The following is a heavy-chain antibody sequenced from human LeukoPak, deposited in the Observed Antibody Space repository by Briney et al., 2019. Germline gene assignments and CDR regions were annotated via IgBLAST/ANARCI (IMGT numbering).Heavy chain of an antibody. Sequence: GGALRLSCAASGYTFSRHGIHWVRQAPGKGLEWVAVVWYDGRNRDYADSVKGRFTISRDNSKNTLYLQMNSLRAEDTAVYYCAKGGDILTALGYFDYWGQGTLVTVSS. J-gene: IGHJ4*02. CDR2: VWYDGRNR. CDR3: AKGGDILTALGYFDY. V-gene: IGHV3-33*06. CDR1: GYTFSRHG. D-gene: IGHD3-9*01.